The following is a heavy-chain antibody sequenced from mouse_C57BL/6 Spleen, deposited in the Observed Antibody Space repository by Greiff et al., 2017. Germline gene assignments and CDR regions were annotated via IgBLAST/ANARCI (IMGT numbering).Heavy chain of an antibody. CDR2: IDPSDSET. J-gene: IGHJ3*01. V-gene: IGHV1-52*01. CDR1: GYTFTSYW. Sequence: VQLQQSGAELVRPGSSVKLSCKASGYTFTSYWMHWVKQRPIQGLEWIGNIDPSDSETHYNQKFKDKATLTVDKSSSTAYMQLSSLTSEDSAVYYCARSYGYWFAYWGQGTLVTVSA. D-gene: IGHD2-2*01. CDR3: ARSYGYWFAY.